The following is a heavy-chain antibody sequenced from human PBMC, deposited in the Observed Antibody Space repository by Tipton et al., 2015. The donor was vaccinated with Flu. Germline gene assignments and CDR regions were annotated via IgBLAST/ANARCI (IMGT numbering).Heavy chain of an antibody. D-gene: IGHD6-13*01. CDR3: ARDSAAHYGMDV. CDR2: FYYSGST. Sequence: TLSLTCTVSGGSISSYYWSWIRQPPGKGLEWIGYFYYSGSTNYNPSLKSRVTISVDTSKNQFSLKLSSVTAADTAVYYCARDSAAHYGMDVWGQGTTVTVSS. V-gene: IGHV4-59*08. J-gene: IGHJ6*02. CDR1: GGSISSYY.